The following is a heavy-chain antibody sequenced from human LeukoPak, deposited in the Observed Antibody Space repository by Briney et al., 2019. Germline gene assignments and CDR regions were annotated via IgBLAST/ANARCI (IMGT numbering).Heavy chain of an antibody. D-gene: IGHD6-13*01. Sequence: ASVKVSCKASGYTFTSYDINWVRQATGQGLEWMGWMNPNSGNTGYAQKFQGRVTMTRNTSISTAYMELSSLRSEDTAVSYCARAHRRIAAAGTERDYWGQGTLVTVSS. CDR2: MNPNSGNT. CDR3: ARAHRRIAAAGTERDY. J-gene: IGHJ4*02. V-gene: IGHV1-8*01. CDR1: GYTFTSYD.